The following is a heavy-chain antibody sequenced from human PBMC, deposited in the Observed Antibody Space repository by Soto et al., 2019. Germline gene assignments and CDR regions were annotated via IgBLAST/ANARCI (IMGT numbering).Heavy chain of an antibody. CDR1: GGSISSSSYY. D-gene: IGHD1-1*01. CDR3: ARQRLEQRGRTYYYGMDV. CDR2: IYYSGST. J-gene: IGHJ6*02. V-gene: IGHV4-39*01. Sequence: PSETLSLTCTVSGGSISSSSYYWGWIRQPPGKGLEWIGSIYYSGSTYYNPSLKSRATISVDTSKNQFSLKLSSVTAADTAAYYCARQRLEQRGRTYYYGMDVWGQGTTVTVSS.